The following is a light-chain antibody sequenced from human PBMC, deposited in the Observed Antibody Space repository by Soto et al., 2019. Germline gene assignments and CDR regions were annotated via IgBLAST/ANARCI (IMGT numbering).Light chain of an antibody. CDR1: SSNIGSNY. CDR2: CSN. J-gene: IGLJ3*02. CDR3: AAWDGSLSAWM. Sequence: QSVLTQPPSASGTPGQRVTISWYGGSSNIGSNYVYWYQQLTGTAPKLLIDCSNQRPSGVPDRFSGSRSGTSDSLAISGLRSDDEADYFCAAWDGSLSAWMFGGGNQLNVL. V-gene: IGLV1-47*02.